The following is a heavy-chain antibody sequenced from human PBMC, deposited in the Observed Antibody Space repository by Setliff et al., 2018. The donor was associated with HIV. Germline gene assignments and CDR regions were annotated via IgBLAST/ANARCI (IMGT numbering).Heavy chain of an antibody. V-gene: IGHV4-59*08. Sequence: SETLSLTCTVSRGSIYTYSWSWIRQTPRKGLEWIGYIYDTGSANYNPSLRSRVTMSVDTAKNQFSLKITSVTDADTAIYYCAGVTYSGRGENYFDWWGQGTLVTVSS. CDR3: AGVTYSGRGENYFDW. D-gene: IGHD5-12*01. CDR1: RGSIYTYS. J-gene: IGHJ4*02. CDR2: IYDTGSA.